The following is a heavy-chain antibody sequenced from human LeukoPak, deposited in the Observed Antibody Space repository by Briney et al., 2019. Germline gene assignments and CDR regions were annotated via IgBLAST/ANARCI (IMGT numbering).Heavy chain of an antibody. Sequence: SETLSLTCTVSGGSISSSSYYWGWIRQPPGKGLEWIGSIYYSGSTYYNPSLKSRVTISVDTSKNQFSLKLSSVTAADTAVYYCARRGRGDSSGWLGAFDYWGQGTLVTVSS. V-gene: IGHV4-39*01. CDR2: IYYSGST. CDR3: ARRGRGDSSGWLGAFDY. D-gene: IGHD6-19*01. J-gene: IGHJ4*02. CDR1: GGSISSSSYY.